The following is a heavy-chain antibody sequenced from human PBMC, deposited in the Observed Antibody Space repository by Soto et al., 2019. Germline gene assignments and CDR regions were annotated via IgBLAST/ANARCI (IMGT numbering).Heavy chain of an antibody. V-gene: IGHV1-69*01. CDR3: AGDGALYDSSGYYFLY. CDR1: GGTFSRYA. CDR2: ITPMFGKS. D-gene: IGHD3-22*01. J-gene: IGHJ4*02. Sequence: QVQLVQSGPEVKNPGSSVKVSCKASGGTFSRYAINWVRQAPGQGLEWMGGITPMFGKSNYAQKFQGRVTITADESTSTGDMELISLRSDDTAVYYCAGDGALYDSSGYYFLYWGQGTLVAVSS.